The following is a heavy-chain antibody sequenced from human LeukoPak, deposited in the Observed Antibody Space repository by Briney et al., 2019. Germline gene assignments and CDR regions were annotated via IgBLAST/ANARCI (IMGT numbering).Heavy chain of an antibody. CDR2: ISYDGSNK. D-gene: IGHD3-10*02. J-gene: IGHJ3*02. CDR3: AKFFTGEYVRAFDI. V-gene: IGHV3-30*18. CDR1: GFTFSSYA. Sequence: GGSLRLSCAASGFTFSSYAMHWVRQAPGKGPEWVALISYDGSNKYYADSVKGRFTISRDNSKNTLYLQVNSLRAEDTAVYYCAKFFTGEYVRAFDIWGQGTMVTVSS.